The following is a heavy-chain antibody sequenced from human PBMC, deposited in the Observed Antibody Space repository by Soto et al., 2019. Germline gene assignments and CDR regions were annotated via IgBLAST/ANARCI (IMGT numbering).Heavy chain of an antibody. V-gene: IGHV1-3*01. Sequence: ASVKVSCKASGYTFTSYAMHWVRQAPGQRLEWMGWINAGNGNTKYSQKFQGRVTITRDTSASTAYMELSSLRSEDTAVYYCASDKIRVVPDAINYFDYWGQGTLVTVSS. D-gene: IGHD2-2*01. CDR2: INAGNGNT. CDR3: ASDKIRVVPDAINYFDY. CDR1: GYTFTSYA. J-gene: IGHJ4*02.